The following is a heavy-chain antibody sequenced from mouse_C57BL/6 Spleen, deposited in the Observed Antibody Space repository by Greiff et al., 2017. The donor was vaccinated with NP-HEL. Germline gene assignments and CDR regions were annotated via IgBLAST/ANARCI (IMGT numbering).Heavy chain of an antibody. CDR1: GFTFSSYT. J-gene: IGHJ2*01. Sequence: EVQRVESGGGLVKPGGSLKLSCAASGFTFSSYTMSWVRQTPEKRLEWVATISGGGGNTYYPDSVKGRFTISRDNAKNTLYLQMSSLRSEDTALYYCARFYYGNYYFDCWGQGTTLTVSS. CDR3: ARFYYGNYYFDC. CDR2: ISGGGGNT. D-gene: IGHD2-1*01. V-gene: IGHV5-9*01.